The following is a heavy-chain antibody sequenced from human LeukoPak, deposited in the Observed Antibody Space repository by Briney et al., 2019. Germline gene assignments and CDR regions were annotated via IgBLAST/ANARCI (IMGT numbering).Heavy chain of an antibody. J-gene: IGHJ4*02. D-gene: IGHD3-10*01. CDR2: ISTTGST. CDR1: GDSISSGSYF. CDR3: GRAPYGPLDH. V-gene: IGHV4-61*02. Sequence: SETLSLTCTVSGDSISSGSYFWSWIRQPAGKGLEWIGRISTTGSTNYNPSLKSRISISAVTSKNQFSLSLTSVTAADTAVYYCGRAPYGPLDHWGQGILVTVSS.